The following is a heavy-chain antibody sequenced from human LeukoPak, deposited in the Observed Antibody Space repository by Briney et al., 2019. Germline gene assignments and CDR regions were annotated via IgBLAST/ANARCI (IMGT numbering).Heavy chain of an antibody. V-gene: IGHV3-74*01. CDR1: GFTFSSYW. Sequence: GGSLRLSCAASGFTFSSYWMNWVRQAPGKGLVWVSRINGDGSSTNYADSVKGRFTISRDNAKNTLYLQMNSLRAEDTAVYYCARHVVGVGFDYWGQGTLVTVSS. CDR3: ARHVVGVGFDY. J-gene: IGHJ4*02. CDR2: INGDGSST. D-gene: IGHD3-22*01.